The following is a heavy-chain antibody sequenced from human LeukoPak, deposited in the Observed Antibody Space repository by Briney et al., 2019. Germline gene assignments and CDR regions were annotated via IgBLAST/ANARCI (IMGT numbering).Heavy chain of an antibody. CDR2: IGGSSSSR. CDR1: GFTFNTYS. CDR3: ASCCGFDY. J-gene: IGHJ4*02. V-gene: IGHV3-21*01. Sequence: VGSLRLSCVASGFTFNTYSMNWVRQAPGKGLEWVSSIGGSSSSRYHADSVKGRFTTSRDNAKNSLYLQMNSLRDEGTAVYYCASCCGFDYWGQGTLVTVSS. D-gene: IGHD2-21*01.